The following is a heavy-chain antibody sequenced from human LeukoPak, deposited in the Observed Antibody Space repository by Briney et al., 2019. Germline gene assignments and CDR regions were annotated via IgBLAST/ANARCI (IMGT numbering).Heavy chain of an antibody. D-gene: IGHD6-19*01. V-gene: IGHV3-30*18. J-gene: IGHJ4*02. CDR1: GFTFHSQG. CDR2: ISYDGSNK. CDR3: AKAPHSQQWLSIDY. Sequence: GSPRLPCATLGFTFHSQGMPRVRQAPGQGLGGVAVISYDGSNKYYADSVKGRFTISRDNSKNTLYLQMNSLRAADTAVYYCAKAPHSQQWLSIDYWGQGTLVTVSS.